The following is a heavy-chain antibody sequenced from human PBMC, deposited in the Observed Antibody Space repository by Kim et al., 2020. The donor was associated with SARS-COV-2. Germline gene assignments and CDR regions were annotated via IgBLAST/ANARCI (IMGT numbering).Heavy chain of an antibody. V-gene: IGHV3-49*03. CDR2: IRSKAYGGTT. Sequence: GGSLRLSCTASGFTFGDYAMSWFRQAPGKGLEWVGFIRSKAYGGTTEYAASVKGRFTISRDDSKSIAYLQMNSLKTEDTAVYYCTRDAPPEWELTGFDYWGQGTLVTVSS. CDR3: TRDAPPEWELTGFDY. D-gene: IGHD1-26*01. CDR1: GFTFGDYA. J-gene: IGHJ4*02.